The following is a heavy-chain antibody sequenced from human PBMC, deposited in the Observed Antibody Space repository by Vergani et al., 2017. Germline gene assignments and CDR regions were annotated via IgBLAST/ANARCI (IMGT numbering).Heavy chain of an antibody. J-gene: IGHJ6*02. CDR2: IWYDGSNK. CDR3: AKGAYCSSTSCYFVSYYYGMDV. V-gene: IGHV3-33*06. D-gene: IGHD2-2*01. Sequence: QVQLVESGGGVVQPGRSLRLSCAASGFTFSSYGMHWVRQAPGKGLEWVAVIWYDGSNKYYADSVKGRFTISRDNSKNTLYLQMNSLRAEDTAVYYCAKGAYCSSTSCYFVSYYYGMDVWGQGP. CDR1: GFTFSSYG.